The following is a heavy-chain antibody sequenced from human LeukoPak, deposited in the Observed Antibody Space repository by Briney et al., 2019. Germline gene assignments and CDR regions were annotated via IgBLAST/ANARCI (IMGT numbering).Heavy chain of an antibody. Sequence: SETLSLTCTVSGGSISSGSYYWSWIRQPAGKGLEWIGRIYTSGSTNYNPSLKSRVTISVDKSKNQFSLKLSSVTAADTAVYYCARDRGEEQLIYWFDPWGQGTLVTVSS. D-gene: IGHD6-6*01. CDR3: ARDRGEEQLIYWFDP. J-gene: IGHJ5*02. CDR1: GGSISSGSYY. CDR2: IYTSGST. V-gene: IGHV4-61*02.